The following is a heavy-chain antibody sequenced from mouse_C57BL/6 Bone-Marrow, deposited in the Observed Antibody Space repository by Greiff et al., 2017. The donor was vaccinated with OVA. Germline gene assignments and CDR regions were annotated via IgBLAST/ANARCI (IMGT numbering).Heavy chain of an antibody. CDR1: GYTFTDYY. J-gene: IGHJ3*01. CDR2: INPYNGGT. CDR3: ANWGFSWFAY. Sequence: EVQLQQSGPVLVKPGASVKMSCKASGYTFTDYYMNWVKQSHGKSLEWIGVINPYNGGTSYNQKFKGKATLTVDKSSSTAYMELNSLTSEDSAVYYCANWGFSWFAYWGQGTLVTVSA. D-gene: IGHD3-1*01. V-gene: IGHV1-19*01.